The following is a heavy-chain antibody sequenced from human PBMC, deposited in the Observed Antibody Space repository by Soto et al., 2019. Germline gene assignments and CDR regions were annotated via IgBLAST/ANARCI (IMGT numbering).Heavy chain of an antibody. CDR2: IYYSGST. D-gene: IGHD6-13*01. V-gene: IGHV4-59*01. J-gene: IGHJ4*02. Sequence: SETLSLTCTVSGGSISSYYWSWIRQPPGKGLEWIGYIYYSGSTNYNPSLKSRVTISVDTSKNQFSLKLSSVTAADTAVYYCARGKSSSWYWVDYWGQGTLVTVSS. CDR1: GGSISSYY. CDR3: ARGKSSSWYWVDY.